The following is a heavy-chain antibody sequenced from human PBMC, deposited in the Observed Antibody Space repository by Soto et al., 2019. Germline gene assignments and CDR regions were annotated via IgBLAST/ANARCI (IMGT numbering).Heavy chain of an antibody. CDR3: ARDSKLRYSGYDKLDY. CDR1: GGSISSYY. V-gene: IGHV4-59*01. D-gene: IGHD5-12*01. CDR2: IYYSGST. J-gene: IGHJ4*02. Sequence: QVQLQESGPGLVKPSETLSLTCTVSGGSISSYYWTWIRQPPGKGLEWIGYIYYSGSTNYNPSLMRRVTITVDTSKNQFSLELSSVTAADTAVYYWARDSKLRYSGYDKLDYWGQGTLVTVSS.